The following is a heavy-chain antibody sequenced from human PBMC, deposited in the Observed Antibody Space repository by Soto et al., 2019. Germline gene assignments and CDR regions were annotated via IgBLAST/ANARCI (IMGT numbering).Heavy chain of an antibody. J-gene: IGHJ4*02. CDR1: GFSFRDYG. Sequence: EVQLLEAGGGLVQPGGSLRLSCAASGFSFRDYGMSWVRQDPGKGLEWLSAIIGIGDTAYYADSVRGRFTISRDNSKNTLYLQLNDLGAEDTAIYYCAKDYDYGDSLPFDYWGQGTLVTVSS. CDR3: AKDYDYGDSLPFDY. CDR2: IIGIGDTA. D-gene: IGHD4-17*01. V-gene: IGHV3-23*01.